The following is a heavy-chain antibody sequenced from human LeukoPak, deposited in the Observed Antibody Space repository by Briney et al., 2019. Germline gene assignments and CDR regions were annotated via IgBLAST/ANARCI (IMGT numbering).Heavy chain of an antibody. Sequence: ASVEVSCKASGGTFSSYAISWVRQAPGQGLEWMGGIIPIFGTANYAQKFQGRVTITTDESTSTAYMELSSLRSEDTAVYYCARGGSSSWWVNDAFDIWGQGTMVTVSS. CDR3: ARGGSSSWWVNDAFDI. J-gene: IGHJ3*02. CDR2: IIPIFGTA. CDR1: GGTFSSYA. D-gene: IGHD6-13*01. V-gene: IGHV1-69*05.